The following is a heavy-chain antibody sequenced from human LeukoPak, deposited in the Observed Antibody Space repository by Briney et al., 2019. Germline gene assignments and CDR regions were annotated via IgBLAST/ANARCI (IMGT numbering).Heavy chain of an antibody. CDR1: GFTVSSNY. D-gene: IGHD3-3*01. CDR3: ANALEGNYDFWSGYYSPDY. V-gene: IGHV3-23*01. Sequence: GGSLRLSCAASGFTVSSNYMSWVRQAPGKGLEWVSAISGSGGSTYYADSVKGRFTISRDNSKNTLYLQMNSLRAEDTAVYYCANALEGNYDFWSGYYSPDYWGQGTLVTVSS. J-gene: IGHJ4*02. CDR2: ISGSGGST.